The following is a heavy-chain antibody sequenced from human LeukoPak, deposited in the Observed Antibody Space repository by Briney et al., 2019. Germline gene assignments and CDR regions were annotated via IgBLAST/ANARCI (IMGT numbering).Heavy chain of an antibody. Sequence: GGSLRLSCAASGFTFSSFWMHWVRQAPGKGLEWVSRINDDGRSTSYADSVKGRFIVSRDSAKNTLYLQMNSLRAEDTAVYFCARAYCGADCYSRAMDYWGQGTLVAVSS. CDR1: GFTFSSFW. D-gene: IGHD2-21*02. CDR2: INDDGRST. CDR3: ARAYCGADCYSRAMDY. J-gene: IGHJ4*02. V-gene: IGHV3-74*01.